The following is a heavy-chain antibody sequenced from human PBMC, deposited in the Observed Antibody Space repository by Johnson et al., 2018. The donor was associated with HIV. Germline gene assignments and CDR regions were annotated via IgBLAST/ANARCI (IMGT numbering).Heavy chain of an antibody. J-gene: IGHJ3*02. D-gene: IGHD3-22*01. Sequence: QVQLVESGGGVVQPGRSLRLSCAASGFTFNNYAMHWVRQAPGRGLEWVTVISYDGSNKHHADSVKGRFTISRDNSERTLYLQMNSLRAEDTAVYYCARGESIYYDNSDYAFDIWGQGTMVTVSS. CDR2: ISYDGSNK. CDR1: GFTFNNYA. CDR3: ARGESIYYDNSDYAFDI. V-gene: IGHV3-30-3*01.